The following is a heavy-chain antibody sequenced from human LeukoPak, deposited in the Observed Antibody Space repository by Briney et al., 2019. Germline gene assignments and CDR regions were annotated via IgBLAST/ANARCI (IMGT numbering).Heavy chain of an antibody. Sequence: SETLSLTCTVSGYSISSGYYWGWIRQPPGKGLEWMGSIYHSGSTYYNPSLKSRVTISVDTSKDHFSLKLSSVTAADTAVYSCARVDSSSIDRWFDPWGQGTLVSVSS. CDR2: IYHSGST. CDR3: ARVDSSSIDRWFDP. J-gene: IGHJ5*02. CDR1: GYSISSGYY. V-gene: IGHV4-38-2*02. D-gene: IGHD6-6*01.